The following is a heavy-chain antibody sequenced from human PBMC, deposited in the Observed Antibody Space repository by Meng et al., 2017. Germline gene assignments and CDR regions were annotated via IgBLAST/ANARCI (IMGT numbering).Heavy chain of an antibody. CDR3: ARDVVGAIIIARGDY. D-gene: IGHD1-26*01. J-gene: IGHJ4*02. CDR1: GGSISSSNW. CDR2: IYHSGST. V-gene: IGHV4-4*02. Sequence: VTLLEARPGLGKPSGVLSLTCAASGGSISSSNWWSWVRQPPGKGLEWIGEIYHSGSTNYNPSLKSRVTISVDKSKNQFSLKLSSVTAADTAVYYCARDVVGAIIIARGDYWGQGTLVTVSS.